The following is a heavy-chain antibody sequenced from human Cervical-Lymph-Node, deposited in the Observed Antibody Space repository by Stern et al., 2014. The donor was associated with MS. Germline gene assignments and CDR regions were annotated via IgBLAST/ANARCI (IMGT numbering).Heavy chain of an antibody. CDR3: ARDSHIAVAGTRGGFDP. D-gene: IGHD6-19*01. Sequence: QVQLVQSGTEVKKPGASVKVSCKTSGYTFRKYGISWVRQAPGQGLEWMGWISGYNDDTNYVENFQGRVTMTPDTSTSTAYLELRSLISDDTAVYYCARDSHIAVAGTRGGFDPWGQGTLVTVSS. CDR2: ISGYNDDT. CDR1: GYTFRKYG. V-gene: IGHV1-18*01. J-gene: IGHJ5*02.